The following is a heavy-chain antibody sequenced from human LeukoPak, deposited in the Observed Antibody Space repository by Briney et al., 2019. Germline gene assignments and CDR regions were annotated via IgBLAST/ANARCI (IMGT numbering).Heavy chain of an antibody. CDR3: ARVVRYYNVGHYYGMDV. Sequence: SETLSLTCTASGGSIRSSGYYWGWIRQPPGKGLEWIGSIYYSGSTYYNPSLMSRVTISVDTSKNQFSLKLSSVTAADTAVYYCARVVRYYNVGHYYGMDVWGQGTTVTVSS. CDR1: GGSIRSSGYY. J-gene: IGHJ6*02. V-gene: IGHV4-39*07. CDR2: IYYSGST. D-gene: IGHD3-10*01.